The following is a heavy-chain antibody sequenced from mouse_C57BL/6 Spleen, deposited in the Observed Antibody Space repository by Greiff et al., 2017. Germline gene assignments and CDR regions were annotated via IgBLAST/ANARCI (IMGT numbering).Heavy chain of an antibody. Sequence: QVQLKESGPGLGAPSQSLSITCTVSGFSLTSYGVSWVRQPPGKGLEWLGVIWGDGSTNSHSALISRMSIRKDKYKSQVFVKLNSLQTDDTATYYCAKGPNYEDYYAMDYWGQGTSVTVSS. CDR3: AKGPNYEDYYAMDY. CDR2: IWGDGST. CDR1: GFSLTSYG. J-gene: IGHJ4*01. D-gene: IGHD2-4*01. V-gene: IGHV2-3*01.